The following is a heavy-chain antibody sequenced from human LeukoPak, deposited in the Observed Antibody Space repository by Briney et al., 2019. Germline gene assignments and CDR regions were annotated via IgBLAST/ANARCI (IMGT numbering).Heavy chain of an antibody. CDR2: IIPIFGTA. CDR1: GLTFSSYA. V-gene: IGHV1-69*01. CDR3: ARDATEMPGRGMIDY. Sequence: SVKVSCKASGLTFSSYAINWVRQAPGQGLEWMGGIIPIFGTATYAQKFQGRVTITADESTTTVYMELSSLRSEDTAVYYCARDATEMPGRGMIDYWGQGTLVTVSS. J-gene: IGHJ4*02. D-gene: IGHD1-26*01.